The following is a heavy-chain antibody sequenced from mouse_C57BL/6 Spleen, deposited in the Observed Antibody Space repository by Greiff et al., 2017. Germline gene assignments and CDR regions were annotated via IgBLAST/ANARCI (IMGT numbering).Heavy chain of an antibody. J-gene: IGHJ2*01. Sequence: VQLQQSGAELVKPGVSVKLSCTASGFNIQDYDMHWVKQRTEQGLEWIGRMSPEDGETKYAPKFKGKATMTADPSSNAAYMQLSILTSVDTAVYYCASYYGSSFDYWGQGTTLTVSS. CDR2: MSPEDGET. CDR1: GFNIQDYD. CDR3: ASYYGSSFDY. V-gene: IGHV14-2*01. D-gene: IGHD1-1*01.